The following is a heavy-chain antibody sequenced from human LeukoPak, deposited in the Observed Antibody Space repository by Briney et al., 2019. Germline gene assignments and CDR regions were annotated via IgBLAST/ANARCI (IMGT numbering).Heavy chain of an antibody. J-gene: IGHJ5*02. CDR3: AREGFPGYCSGGSCYPLHWFDP. CDR1: GYTFTSYG. V-gene: IGHV1-18*01. Sequence: ASVKVSCKASGYTFTSYGISWVRQAPGQGLEWMGWISAYNGNTNYAQKLQGRVTMTTDTSTSTAYMELRSLRSDDTAVYYCAREGFPGYCSGGSCYPLHWFDPWGQGTLVTISS. D-gene: IGHD2-15*01. CDR2: ISAYNGNT.